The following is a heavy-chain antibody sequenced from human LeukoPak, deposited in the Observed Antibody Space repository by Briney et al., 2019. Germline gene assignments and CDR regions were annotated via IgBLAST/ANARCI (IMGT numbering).Heavy chain of an antibody. CDR2: ISAYNGNT. D-gene: IGHD3-22*01. CDR3: ARAPYYDSSGYYSA. J-gene: IGHJ5*02. CDR1: GYTFTSYG. V-gene: IGHV1-18*01. Sequence: GASVKVSCKASGYTFTSYGISWVRHAPGQGVEWMVWISAYNGNTNYAQKLQGRVTMTTDTSTSTAYMELRSLRADDTDVYYCARAPYYDSSGYYSAWGQGTLVTVSS.